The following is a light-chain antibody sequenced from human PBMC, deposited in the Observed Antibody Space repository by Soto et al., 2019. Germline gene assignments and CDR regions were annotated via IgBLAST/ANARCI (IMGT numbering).Light chain of an antibody. J-gene: IGKJ1*01. CDR2: DAS. CDR3: QQYKSGTET. Sequence: EIVMTQSPGTLSVSPGESATLFCRASQRFXSSFGWYEEKPGQAPRLFXDDASTRATGSPARFSGSGSATEFTLTISSMQSEDVAVYYCQQYKSGTETFGQGTKVDIK. CDR1: QRFXSS. V-gene: IGKV3-15*01.